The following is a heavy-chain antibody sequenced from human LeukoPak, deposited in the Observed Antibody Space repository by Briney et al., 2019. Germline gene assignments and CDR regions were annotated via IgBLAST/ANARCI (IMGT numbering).Heavy chain of an antibody. J-gene: IGHJ6*03. V-gene: IGHV4-4*02. Sequence: PSGTLSLTCAVSGGSISSSNWWSWVRQPPGKGLEWIGEIYHSGSTNYNPSLKSRVTISVDKSKNQFSLKLSSVTAADTAVYYCARDQSGSGSSDPLDNYYMDVWGKGTTVTISS. CDR1: GGSISSSNW. CDR2: IYHSGST. CDR3: ARDQSGSGSSDPLDNYYMDV. D-gene: IGHD3-10*01.